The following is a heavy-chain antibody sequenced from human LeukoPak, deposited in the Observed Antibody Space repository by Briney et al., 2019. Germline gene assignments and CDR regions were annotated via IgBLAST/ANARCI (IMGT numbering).Heavy chain of an antibody. D-gene: IGHD3-10*01. V-gene: IGHV5-51*01. Sequence: GESLKISCKASGYSFTDYWIVWVRQMPGKGLEWMGAIYPGDSDTRYSPSFQGQVTISADKSISPAYLQWSSLKASDSAMYYCATNTMFRGIHAFDIWGQGTMVTVSS. CDR1: GYSFTDYW. CDR2: IYPGDSDT. CDR3: ATNTMFRGIHAFDI. J-gene: IGHJ3*02.